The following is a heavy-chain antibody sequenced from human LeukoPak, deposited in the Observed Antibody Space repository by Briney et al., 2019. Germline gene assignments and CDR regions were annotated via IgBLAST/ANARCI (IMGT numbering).Heavy chain of an antibody. V-gene: IGHV4-34*01. CDR1: GGSFSGYY. CDR3: ARGREGVDFWSGYSSSYYYYMDV. Sequence: SETLSLTCAVYGGSFSGYYWSWIRQPPGKGLEWIGEINHSGSTNYNPSLKSRVTISVDTSKNQFSLKLSSVTAAGTAVYYCARGREGVDFWSGYSSSYYYYMDVWGKGTTVTVSS. J-gene: IGHJ6*03. D-gene: IGHD3-3*01. CDR2: INHSGST.